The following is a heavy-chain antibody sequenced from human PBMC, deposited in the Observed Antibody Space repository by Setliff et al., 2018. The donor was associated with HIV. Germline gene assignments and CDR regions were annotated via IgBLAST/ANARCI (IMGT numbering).Heavy chain of an antibody. J-gene: IGHJ6*03. D-gene: IGHD3-22*01. CDR3: AARPGVDSSGYYDYYYMDV. CDR2: IVVGSGNT. CDR1: GFTFNTSA. V-gene: IGHV1-58*02. Sequence: SVKVSCKASGFTFNTSAIQWVRQARGRRLEWIGWIVVGSGNTNYAQKFQERVTITRDMSTSTSYMELTNLRSEDTTVYYCAARPGVDSSGYYDYYYMDVWAKGTTVTVSS.